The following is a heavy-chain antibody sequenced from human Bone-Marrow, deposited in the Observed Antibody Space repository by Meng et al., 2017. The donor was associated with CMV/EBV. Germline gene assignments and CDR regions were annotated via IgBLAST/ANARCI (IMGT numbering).Heavy chain of an antibody. CDR2: INSDGSST. CDR1: GFTFSSYW. D-gene: IGHD6-19*01. V-gene: IGHV3-74*01. Sequence: GESLKISCAASGFTFSSYWMHWVRQAPGKGLVWASRINSDGSSTSYADSVKGRFTISRDNAKNTLYLQMNSLRAEDTAVYYCARALDSSGWSYYYYYGMDVWGQGTTVTVSS. CDR3: ARALDSSGWSYYYYYGMDV. J-gene: IGHJ6*02.